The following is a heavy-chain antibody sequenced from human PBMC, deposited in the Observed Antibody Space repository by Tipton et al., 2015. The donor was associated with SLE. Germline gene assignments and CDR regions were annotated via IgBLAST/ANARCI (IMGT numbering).Heavy chain of an antibody. Sequence: QLVQSGAEVKKPGESLKISCTGSGYSFTTYWIGWVRQMPGKGLEWMGIIYPGDSHTSYSPSFQGQVTISADKSINTAYLQWSSLKASDSAIYYCARSRSSGGGLDYWGQGTLVTVSS. D-gene: IGHD3-22*01. V-gene: IGHV5-51*01. CDR3: ARSRSSGGGLDY. CDR2: IYPGDSHT. CDR1: GYSFTTYW. J-gene: IGHJ4*02.